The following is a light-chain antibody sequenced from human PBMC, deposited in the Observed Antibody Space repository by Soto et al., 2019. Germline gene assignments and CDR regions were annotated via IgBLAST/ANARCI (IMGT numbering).Light chain of an antibody. J-gene: IGKJ1*01. CDR3: KQYNNWPS. CDR1: QSVSSN. CDR2: GAS. V-gene: IGKV3-15*01. Sequence: DIVMTQSPATLSLSPGESATLSCRASQSVSSNLAWYQQKPGQAPRLLIYGASTRATGIQARFSGSGSGTEFTLTIRSLQSEDFAVYDCKQYNNWPSXGQGTKGDIK.